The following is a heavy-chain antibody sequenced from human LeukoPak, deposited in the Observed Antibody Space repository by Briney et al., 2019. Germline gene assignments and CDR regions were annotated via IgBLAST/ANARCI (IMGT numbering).Heavy chain of an antibody. CDR2: IWYDGSNK. J-gene: IGHJ5*02. D-gene: IGHD3-10*01. CDR3: ARDSVLLWFGETPNWFDP. V-gene: IGHV3-33*01. CDR1: GFTFSSYG. Sequence: GGSLRLSCAASGFTFSSYGMHWVRQAPGKGLEWVAVIWYDGSNKYYADSVKGRFTISRDNSKNTLYLQMNSLRAEDTAVNYCARDSVLLWFGETPNWFDPWGQGTLVTVSS.